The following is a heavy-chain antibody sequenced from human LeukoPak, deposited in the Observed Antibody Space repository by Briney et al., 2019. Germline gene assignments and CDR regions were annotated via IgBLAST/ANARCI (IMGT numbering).Heavy chain of an antibody. Sequence: GASVKVSCKASGYTFTGYYMHWVRQAPGQGLEWMGWINPNSGGTNYAQKFQGRVTMTRDTSISTAYMELSRLRSDDTAVYYCARGSSLLSGSYYVWGQGTLVTVSS. V-gene: IGHV1-2*02. CDR2: INPNSGGT. CDR3: ARGSSLLSGSYYV. CDR1: GYTFTGYY. D-gene: IGHD1-26*01. J-gene: IGHJ4*02.